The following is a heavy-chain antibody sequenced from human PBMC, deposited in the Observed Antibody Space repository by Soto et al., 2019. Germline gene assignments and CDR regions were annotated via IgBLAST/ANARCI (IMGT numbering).Heavy chain of an antibody. CDR1: GFRFSSKA. J-gene: IGHJ4*02. CDR3: AKENGFQFVNFGASGFDY. CDR2: ISGSGSST. D-gene: IGHD6-6*01. V-gene: IGHV3-23*01. Sequence: EVQLLESGGGLVQPGGSPRLSCAASGFRFSSKAMSWVRQAPGKGLEWVSIISGSGSSTYYTDSLKGRFTISRDNSKNMVYLEMNYLRAEDTAVYYCAKENGFQFVNFGASGFDYWGQGSLVSVSS.